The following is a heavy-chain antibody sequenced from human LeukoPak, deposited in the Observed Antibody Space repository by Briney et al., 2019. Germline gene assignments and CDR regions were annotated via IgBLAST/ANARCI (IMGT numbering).Heavy chain of an antibody. V-gene: IGHV3-30-3*01. D-gene: IGHD3-3*01. CDR3: ARGGSERFLEWFRGDY. CDR1: GFTFSSYA. Sequence: GGSLRLSCAASGFTFSSYAMHWVRQAPGKGLEWVAVISYDGSNKYYADSVKGRFTISRDNSKNTLYLQMNSLRAEDTAVYYCARGGSERFLEWFRGDYWGQGTLVTVSS. J-gene: IGHJ4*02. CDR2: ISYDGSNK.